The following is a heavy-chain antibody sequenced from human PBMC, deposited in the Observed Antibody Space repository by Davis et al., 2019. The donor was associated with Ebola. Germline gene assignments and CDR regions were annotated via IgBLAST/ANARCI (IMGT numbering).Heavy chain of an antibody. J-gene: IGHJ4*02. V-gene: IGHV3-73*01. CDR1: GFTFSSYA. D-gene: IGHD1-26*01. Sequence: GGSLRLSCAASGFTFSSYAMSWVRQASGKGLEWVGRIRSKANSYATAYAASVKGRFTISRDDSKNTAYLQMNSLKTEDTAVYYCTNSGSPRDYWGQGTLVTVSS. CDR2: IRSKANSYAT. CDR3: TNSGSPRDY.